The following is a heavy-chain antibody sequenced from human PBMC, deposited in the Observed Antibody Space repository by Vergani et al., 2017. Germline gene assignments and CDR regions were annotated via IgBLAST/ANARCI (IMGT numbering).Heavy chain of an antibody. D-gene: IGHD5-12*01. Sequence: EVPLLESGGGLVQPGGSLRLSCEASGFSFPGYAMSWVRPAPGKGLEWVSSVSGSSATPYYADSVKGRFIISRDNSKNTLHLQMNSLRADDTAVYYCTKGSRGYTGYFFDYWGQGTLATVSS. V-gene: IGHV3-23*01. CDR2: VSGSSATP. J-gene: IGHJ4*02. CDR1: GFSFPGYA. CDR3: TKGSRGYTGYFFDY.